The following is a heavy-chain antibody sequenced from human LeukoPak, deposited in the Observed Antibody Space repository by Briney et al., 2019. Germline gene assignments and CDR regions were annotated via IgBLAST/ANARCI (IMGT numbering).Heavy chain of an antibody. Sequence: GGSLRLSCAASGFSFSSYAMSWVRQAPGKGLEWVSTISGGGGSTYYADSVKGRFTISRDNSKNTLYLQVNSLRAEDTAVYYCAKGGKWDVTPFDYWGQGTLVTVSS. D-gene: IGHD1-26*01. CDR2: ISGGGGST. J-gene: IGHJ4*02. CDR1: GFSFSSYA. CDR3: AKGGKWDVTPFDY. V-gene: IGHV3-23*01.